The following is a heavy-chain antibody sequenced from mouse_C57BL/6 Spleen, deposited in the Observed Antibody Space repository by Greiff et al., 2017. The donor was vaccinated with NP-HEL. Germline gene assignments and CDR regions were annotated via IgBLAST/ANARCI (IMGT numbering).Heavy chain of an antibody. CDR1: GFTFTDYY. CDR2: IRNKANGYTN. Sequence: EVQRVESGGGLVQPGGSLSLSCAASGFTFTDYYMSWVRQPPGKALEWLGFIRNKANGYTNEYSASVKGRFTISRDNSQSILYLQMNALRAEDSATYYCARSYGSSYGGYFDVWGTGTTVTVSS. D-gene: IGHD1-1*01. J-gene: IGHJ1*03. V-gene: IGHV7-3*01. CDR3: ARSYGSSYGGYFDV.